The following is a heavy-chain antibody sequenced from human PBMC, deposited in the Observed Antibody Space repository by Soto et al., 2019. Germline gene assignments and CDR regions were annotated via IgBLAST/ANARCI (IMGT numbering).Heavy chain of an antibody. D-gene: IGHD3-16*02. J-gene: IGHJ5*02. V-gene: IGHV4-61*01. CDR1: GGSVSSGSYY. Sequence: SETLSLTCTVSGGSVSSGSYYWSWIRQPPGKGLEWIGYIYYSGSTNYNPSLKSRVTISVDTSKNQFSLKLSSVTAADTAVYYCARTGSYMITFGGVIAPSWFDPWGQGTLVTVSS. CDR3: ARTGSYMITFGGVIAPSWFDP. CDR2: IYYSGST.